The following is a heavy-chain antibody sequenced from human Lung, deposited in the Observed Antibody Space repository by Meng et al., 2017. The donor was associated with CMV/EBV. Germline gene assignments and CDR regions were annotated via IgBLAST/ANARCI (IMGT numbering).Heavy chain of an antibody. D-gene: IGHD6-19*01. Sequence: LTXAASGFILSRHSMNWVRQAPGKGLEWVSSISSSSSSIYYADSVKGRFTVSRDNAKNSLYLQMDSLRVDDTAVYYCSRKPRYSSGCYDYWGQGTLVTVSS. V-gene: IGHV3-21*01. CDR1: GFILSRHS. CDR3: SRKPRYSSGCYDY. J-gene: IGHJ4*02. CDR2: ISSSSSSI.